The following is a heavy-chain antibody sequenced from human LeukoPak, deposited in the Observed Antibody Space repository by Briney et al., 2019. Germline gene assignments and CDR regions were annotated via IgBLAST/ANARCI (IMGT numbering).Heavy chain of an antibody. V-gene: IGHV4-59*01. J-gene: IGHJ6*02. D-gene: IGHD3-22*01. CDR3: ARSYDSGGYFYYGMDV. Sequence: KPSETLSLTCTVSGGSISSYYWSWIRQPPGKGLEWIGYIFYSGSTDYNPSLKSRVTISVDTSKNQLSLKLSSVTTADTAVYFCARSYDSGGYFYYGMDVWGQGTTVTVSS. CDR1: GGSISSYY. CDR2: IFYSGST.